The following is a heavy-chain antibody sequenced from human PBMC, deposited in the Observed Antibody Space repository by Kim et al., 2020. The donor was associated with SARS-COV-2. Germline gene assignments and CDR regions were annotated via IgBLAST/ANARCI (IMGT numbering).Heavy chain of an antibody. CDR3: ASPSMVRGAEENWFDP. V-gene: IGHV4-39*01. Sequence: SETLSLTCTVSGGSISSSSYYWGWIRQPPGKGLEWIGSIYYSGSTYYNPSLKSRVTISVDTSKNQFSLKLSSVTAADTAVYYCASPSMVRGAEENWFDPWGQGTLVTVSS. CDR1: GGSISSSSYY. J-gene: IGHJ5*02. CDR2: IYYSGST. D-gene: IGHD3-10*01.